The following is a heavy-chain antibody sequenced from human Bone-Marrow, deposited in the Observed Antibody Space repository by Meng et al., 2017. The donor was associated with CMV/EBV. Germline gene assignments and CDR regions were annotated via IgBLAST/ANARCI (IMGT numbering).Heavy chain of an antibody. Sequence: SVKVSCKASGYTFTGYYMHWVRQAPGQGLEWMGWINPNSGGTNYAQKFQGRVTMTRDTSTSTVYMELSSLRSEHTAVYYCARDHKGYNWNPTNGYYYYYGMDVWGQGTTVTVSS. CDR2: INPNSGGT. D-gene: IGHD1-20*01. V-gene: IGHV1-2*02. J-gene: IGHJ6*02. CDR3: ARDHKGYNWNPTNGYYYYYGMDV. CDR1: GYTFTGYY.